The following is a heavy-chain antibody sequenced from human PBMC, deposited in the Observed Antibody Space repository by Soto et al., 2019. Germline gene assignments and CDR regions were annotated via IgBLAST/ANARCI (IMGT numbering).Heavy chain of an antibody. CDR3: ARDRRIAVASYYFDY. D-gene: IGHD6-19*01. CDR1: GGTFSSYA. Sequence: ASVKVSCKASGGTFSSYAISWVRQAPGQGLKWMGGIIPIFGTANYAQKFQGRVTITADKSTSTAYMELSSLRSEDTAVYYCARDRRIAVASYYFDYWGQGTLVTVSS. CDR2: IIPIFGTA. V-gene: IGHV1-69*06. J-gene: IGHJ4*02.